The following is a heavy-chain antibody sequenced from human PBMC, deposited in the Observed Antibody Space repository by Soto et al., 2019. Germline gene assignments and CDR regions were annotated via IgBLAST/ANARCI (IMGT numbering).Heavy chain of an antibody. Sequence: GESLKISCKGSGYSFTRYWIGWVRQMPGKGLEWMGIIHPDDSDTRYSPSFEGQVTISADKSISTAHLQWSSLKASDTAMYYCARLIMITFGGPNGYDAFDIWGQGTMVTVSS. CDR3: ARLIMITFGGPNGYDAFDI. CDR2: IHPDDSDT. J-gene: IGHJ3*02. V-gene: IGHV5-51*01. D-gene: IGHD3-16*01. CDR1: GYSFTRYW.